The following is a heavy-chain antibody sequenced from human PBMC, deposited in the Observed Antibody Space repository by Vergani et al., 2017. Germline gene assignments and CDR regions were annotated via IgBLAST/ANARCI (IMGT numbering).Heavy chain of an antibody. CDR3: ARGLSPDDYSNYDSRSSDDD. CDR1: GYSFTSYW. CDR2: IDHSASST. V-gene: IGHV5-10-1*03. J-gene: IGHJ4*02. D-gene: IGHD4-11*01. Sequence: EVQLVQSGAEVKKPGESLRISCKGSGYSFTSYWISWVRQMPGKGLEWMGRIDHSASSTNYSPSFQGHVTISADKSISTAYLQWSSLKASDTAMYYCARGLSPDDYSNYDSRSSDDDWGQGTLVTVSS.